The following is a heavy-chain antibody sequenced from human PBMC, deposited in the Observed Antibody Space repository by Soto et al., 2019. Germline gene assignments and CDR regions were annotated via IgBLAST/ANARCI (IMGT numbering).Heavy chain of an antibody. CDR1: GFTFSSYA. CDR3: ASGIVAEYYFDY. D-gene: IGHD5-12*01. J-gene: IGHJ4*02. CDR2: ISYDGSNK. V-gene: IGHV3-30-3*01. Sequence: ESGGGVVQPGRSLRLSCAASGFTFSSYAMHWVRQAPGKGLEWVAVISYDGSNKYYADSVKGRFTISRDNSKNTLYLQMNSLRAEDTAVYYCASGIVAEYYFDYWGQGTLVTVSS.